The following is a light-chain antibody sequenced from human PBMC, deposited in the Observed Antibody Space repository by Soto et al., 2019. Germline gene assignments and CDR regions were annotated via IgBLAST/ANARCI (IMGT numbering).Light chain of an antibody. CDR2: DAS. CDR1: QSVSSY. V-gene: IGKV3-11*01. Sequence: EIVLTQSPATLYLSPGERATLSCRASQSVSSYLAWYQQKPGQAPRLLIYDASNRATGIPARFSGSGSGTDFSLPISSLEPEDFAVYYCQQRSNWPPMYTFGQGTKLESK. CDR3: QQRSNWPPMYT. J-gene: IGKJ2*01.